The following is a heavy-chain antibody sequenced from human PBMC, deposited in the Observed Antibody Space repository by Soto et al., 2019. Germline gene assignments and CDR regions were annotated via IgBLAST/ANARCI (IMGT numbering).Heavy chain of an antibody. CDR1: GFTFSNYG. Sequence: QVPLVESGGGVVQPGRSLRLSCAASGFTFSNYGMHWVRQAPGKGLEWVAVISYDGSNQYYADSVKGRFTISRDTSKNTLYLQVNSLRAEDTAVYYCVAGTDAFDLWGQGTMVTVSS. CDR2: ISYDGSNQ. D-gene: IGHD6-19*01. V-gene: IGHV3-30*03. CDR3: VAGTDAFDL. J-gene: IGHJ3*01.